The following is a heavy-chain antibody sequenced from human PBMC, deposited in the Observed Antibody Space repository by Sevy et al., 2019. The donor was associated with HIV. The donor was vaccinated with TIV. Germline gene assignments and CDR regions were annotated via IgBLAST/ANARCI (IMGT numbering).Heavy chain of an antibody. CDR1: GFTFSSYW. Sequence: GGSLRLSCAAPGFTFSSYWMSWVRQAPGKGLEWVANIKQDGSEKYYVDSVKGRFTISRDNAKNSLYLQMNSLRAEDTAVYYCARDPQYYDILTGYYPLYYFDYWGQGTLVTVSS. V-gene: IGHV3-7*01. D-gene: IGHD3-9*01. CDR2: IKQDGSEK. CDR3: ARDPQYYDILTGYYPLYYFDY. J-gene: IGHJ4*02.